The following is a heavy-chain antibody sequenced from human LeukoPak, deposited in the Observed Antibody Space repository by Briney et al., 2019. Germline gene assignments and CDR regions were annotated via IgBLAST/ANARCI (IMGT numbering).Heavy chain of an antibody. V-gene: IGHV4-59*01. CDR1: GGSISGYH. Sequence: SETLSLTCNVSGGSISGYHWSWIRQPPGKGLEWLGYIYYSGSSNYNPSLESRVTISADTSKNQFSLKLSSVTAADTAVYYCARVPRSYYYYYMDVWGKGTTVTVSS. J-gene: IGHJ6*03. CDR2: IYYSGSS. CDR3: ARVPRSYYYYYMDV.